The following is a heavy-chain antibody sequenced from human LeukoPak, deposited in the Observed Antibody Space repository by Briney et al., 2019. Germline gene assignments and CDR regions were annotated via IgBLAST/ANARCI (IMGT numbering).Heavy chain of an antibody. CDR3: AKDMRWGGLPGADGFDY. D-gene: IGHD2-2*01. CDR1: GFTFSTYA. CDR2: IVGSGGNT. Sequence: PGGSLRLSCAASGFTFSTYAMNWVRQAPGKGLEWVSGIVGSGGNTYYPDSVKGRFTISRDNSRNTLYLQINSLRADDTAVYYCAKDMRWGGLPGADGFDYWGQGALVTVSS. J-gene: IGHJ4*02. V-gene: IGHV3-23*01.